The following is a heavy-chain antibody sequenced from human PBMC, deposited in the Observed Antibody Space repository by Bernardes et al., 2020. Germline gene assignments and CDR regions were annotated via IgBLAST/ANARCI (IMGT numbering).Heavy chain of an antibody. J-gene: IGHJ4*02. CDR3: AKDDDRPLFGAPGFDS. D-gene: IGHD3-3*01. CDR2: IIRSVNTT. Sequence: GGSLRLSCAASGFTFTKYDMSWVHQAPGKVLEWVSGIIRSVNTTYYADSVKGRFTIPRDNSKNTLFLQMYSLRAEDTAVYYCAKDDDRPLFGAPGFDSWGQGTLVTVSS. V-gene: IGHV3-23*01. CDR1: GFTFTKYD.